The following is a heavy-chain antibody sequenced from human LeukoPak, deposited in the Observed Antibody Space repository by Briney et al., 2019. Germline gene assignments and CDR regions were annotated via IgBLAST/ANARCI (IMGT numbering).Heavy chain of an antibody. CDR3: ARVAPRVAVAGSFYYYYYGMDV. Sequence: SETLSLTCAVYGGSFSGYYRSWIRQPPGKGLEWIGEINHSGSTNYNPSLKSRVTISVDTSKNQFSLKLSSVTAADTAVYYCARVAPRVAVAGSFYYYYYGMDVWGQGTTVTVSS. V-gene: IGHV4-34*01. J-gene: IGHJ6*02. CDR2: INHSGST. CDR1: GGSFSGYY. D-gene: IGHD6-19*01.